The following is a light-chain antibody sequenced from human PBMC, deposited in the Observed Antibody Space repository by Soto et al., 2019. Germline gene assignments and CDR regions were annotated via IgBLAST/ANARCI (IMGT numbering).Light chain of an antibody. CDR2: DAS. J-gene: IGKJ4*01. Sequence: DIVLTQSPATLSLSPGERATLSCRASQSISNLLAWYQQKPGQAPRLLIYDASNRATGIPARFSGSGSGTDFTLTISSLEPEDFAVYCCQHRYNWPLTFGGGSKVEIK. CDR3: QHRYNWPLT. V-gene: IGKV3-11*01. CDR1: QSISNL.